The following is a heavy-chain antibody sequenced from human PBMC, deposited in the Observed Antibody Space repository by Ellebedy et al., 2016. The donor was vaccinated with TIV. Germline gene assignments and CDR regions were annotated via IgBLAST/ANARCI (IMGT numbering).Heavy chain of an antibody. J-gene: IGHJ3*01. CDR3: ARRVGGEAFDL. D-gene: IGHD3-16*01. CDR2: ISYTGGSQ. CDR1: GFTFSSHA. V-gene: IGHV3-30*14. Sequence: GGSLRLSCAVSGFTFSSHAMHWVRQAPGKGLEWVATISYTGGSQNYADSVKGRFTISRDNSKNILYLEMNSLRAEDTAVYYCARRVGGEAFDLWGQGTMVTVSP.